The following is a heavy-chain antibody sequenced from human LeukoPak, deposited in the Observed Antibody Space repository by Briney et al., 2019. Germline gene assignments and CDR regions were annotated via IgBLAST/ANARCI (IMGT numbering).Heavy chain of an antibody. J-gene: IGHJ4*02. CDR2: LYNTGNT. CDR3: ARLTPAAGRLYFVD. D-gene: IGHD6-13*01. Sequence: GGSLRLSCAASGFTVKSNYLSWVRQAPGKGLEWVSTLYNTGNTYYADSVKGRFSISRDNSKNTLFLQMNSLRAEDTAVYYCARLTPAAGRLYFVDWGPGTLVTVSS. CDR1: GFTVKSNY. V-gene: IGHV3-53*01.